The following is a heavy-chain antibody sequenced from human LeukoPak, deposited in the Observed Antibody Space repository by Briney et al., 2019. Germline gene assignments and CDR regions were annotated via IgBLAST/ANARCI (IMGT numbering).Heavy chain of an antibody. CDR3: ARITMVRGVIMSAFDI. CDR1: GYTFASYD. CDR2: MNPNSGNT. D-gene: IGHD3-10*01. V-gene: IGHV1-8*01. Sequence: EASVKVSCKASGYTFASYDINWVRQATGQGLEWMGWMNPNSGNTGYAQKFQGRVTMTRNTSISTAYMELSSLRSEDTAVYYCARITMVRGVIMSAFDIWGQGTMVTVSS. J-gene: IGHJ3*02.